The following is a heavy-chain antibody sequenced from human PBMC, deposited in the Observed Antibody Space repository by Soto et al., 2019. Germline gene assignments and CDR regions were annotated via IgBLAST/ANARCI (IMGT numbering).Heavy chain of an antibody. CDR1: GGSISSSSYY. J-gene: IGHJ4*02. CDR2: IYYSGST. V-gene: IGHV4-39*01. CDR3: ARLPGDGYNPFDY. D-gene: IGHD5-12*01. Sequence: SETLSLTCTVSGGSISSSSYYWVWIRQPPGKGLEWIGSIYYSGSTYYNPSLKSRVTISVDTSKNQFSLKLSSVTAADTAVYYCARLPGDGYNPFDYWGQGTLVTVSS.